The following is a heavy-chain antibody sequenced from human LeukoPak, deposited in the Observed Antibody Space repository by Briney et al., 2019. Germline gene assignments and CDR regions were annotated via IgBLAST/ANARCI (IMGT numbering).Heavy chain of an antibody. D-gene: IGHD3-22*01. Sequence: ASVKVSCKVSGYTLTELSMHWVRQAPGKGLEWMGGFDPEVGETIYAQKFQGRVTMTRDMSTSTVYMELSSLRSEDTAVYYCARDGYYYDSSGYYYRSLYYFDYWGQGTLVTVSS. CDR3: ARDGYYYDSSGYYYRSLYYFDY. V-gene: IGHV1-24*01. CDR2: FDPEVGET. J-gene: IGHJ4*02. CDR1: GYTLTELS.